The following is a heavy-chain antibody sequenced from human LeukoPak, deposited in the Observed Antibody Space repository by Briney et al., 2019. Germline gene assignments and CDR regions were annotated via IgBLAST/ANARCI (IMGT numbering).Heavy chain of an antibody. CDR2: IYYSGST. J-gene: IGHJ4*02. D-gene: IGHD3-16*01. CDR1: GDSMSGYY. CDR3: ARFGSADYVWGSYAPVWYYFDY. V-gene: IGHV4-59*01. Sequence: SETLSLTCSVSGDSMSGYYWSWIRQPPGKGLEWIGYIYYSGSTNYNPSLKSRVTISVDTSKNQFSLKLSSVTAADTAVYYCARFGSADYVWGSYAPVWYYFDYWGQGTLVTVSS.